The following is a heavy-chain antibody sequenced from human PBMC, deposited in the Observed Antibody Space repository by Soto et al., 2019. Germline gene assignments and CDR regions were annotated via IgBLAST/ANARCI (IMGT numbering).Heavy chain of an antibody. CDR1: GGSISSNSYY. V-gene: IGHV4-39*07. D-gene: IGHD5-18*01. Sequence: SETLSLTCTVSGGSISSNSYYWDWIRQPPGKGLEWIGSMYYSGATYHNPSLQSRVTISVDTSKNQFSLKLSSVTAADTAVYSCARVGYSYGYPYYYYGMDVWGQGTTVTV. CDR2: MYYSGAT. J-gene: IGHJ6*02. CDR3: ARVGYSYGYPYYYYGMDV.